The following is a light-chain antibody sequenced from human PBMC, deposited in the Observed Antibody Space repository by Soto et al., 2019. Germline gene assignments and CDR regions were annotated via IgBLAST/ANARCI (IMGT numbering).Light chain of an antibody. Sequence: EIVMTQSPATLSVSPGERATLSCRASQSVSSNLAWYQQKPGQAPRLLIYGASTRATGIPARFSGSGSGTELTLTSRRLQAEDFAVYYCQQYNNWPPWTVGQGTKVEMK. CDR3: QQYNNWPPWT. V-gene: IGKV3-15*01. CDR1: QSVSSN. J-gene: IGKJ1*01. CDR2: GAS.